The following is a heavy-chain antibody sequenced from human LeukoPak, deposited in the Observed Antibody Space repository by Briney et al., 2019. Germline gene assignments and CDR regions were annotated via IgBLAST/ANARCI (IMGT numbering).Heavy chain of an antibody. CDR3: PRDLLPAAGEYYFDY. V-gene: IGHV3-30*03. Sequence: PGGSLRLSCAASGFTFSSYWMSWVRQAPGKGLEWVAVISYDGSNKYYADSVKGRFTISRDNSKNTLYLQMNSLRAEDTAVYYCPRDLLPAAGEYYFDYWGQGTLVTVSS. CDR2: ISYDGSNK. D-gene: IGHD6-13*01. J-gene: IGHJ4*02. CDR1: GFTFSSYW.